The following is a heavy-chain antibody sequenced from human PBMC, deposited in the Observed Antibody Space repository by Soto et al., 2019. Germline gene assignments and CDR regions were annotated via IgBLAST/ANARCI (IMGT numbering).Heavy chain of an antibody. D-gene: IGHD3-22*01. Sequence: QVQLVESGGGVVQPGRSLRLSCAASGFTFSSYGMHWVRQAPGKGLEWVAVISYDGSNKYYADSVKGRFTISRDNSKNTLYLQMNSVRAEDTAVYHCAKDEYYYDSSGYSQQYYFDYWGQGTLVTVSS. V-gene: IGHV3-30*18. CDR1: GFTFSSYG. J-gene: IGHJ4*02. CDR3: AKDEYYYDSSGYSQQYYFDY. CDR2: ISYDGSNK.